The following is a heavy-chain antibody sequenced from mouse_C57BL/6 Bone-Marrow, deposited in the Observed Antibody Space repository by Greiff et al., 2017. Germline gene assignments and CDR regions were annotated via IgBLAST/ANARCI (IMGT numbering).Heavy chain of an antibody. V-gene: IGHV1-18*01. D-gene: IGHD2-4*01. J-gene: IGHJ1*03. CDR3: ARGGDDYDGGYFDV. CDR2: INPNNGGT. CDR1: GYTFTDYN. Sequence: VQLQQSGPELAKPGASVKIPCKASGYTFTDYNMDWVKQSHGKSLEWIGDINPNNGGTIYNQKFKGKATLTVDKSSSTAYMELRSLTSEDTAVYYWARGGDDYDGGYFDVWGTGTTVTVSS.